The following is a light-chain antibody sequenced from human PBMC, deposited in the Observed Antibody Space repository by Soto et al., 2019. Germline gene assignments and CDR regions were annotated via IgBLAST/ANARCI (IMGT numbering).Light chain of an antibody. J-gene: IGKJ1*01. V-gene: IGKV1-39*01. CDR3: QQNYSATWT. CDR1: QGISTY. CDR2: AAS. Sequence: DIRRTQWPSSLSSSVGDRLTIPCRASQGISTYLNWYQQKPGKAPKLLIYAASTLQSGVPSRFSGSGSETDFTLTINSLQPEDFAAYSCQQNYSATWTFGQGTKVDIK.